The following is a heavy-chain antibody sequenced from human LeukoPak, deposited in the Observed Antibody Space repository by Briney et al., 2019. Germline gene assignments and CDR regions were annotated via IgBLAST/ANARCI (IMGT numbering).Heavy chain of an antibody. J-gene: IGHJ3*02. CDR3: ARVYRGGDAFDI. D-gene: IGHD3-10*01. V-gene: IGHV3-53*04. CDR2: IYSGGST. CDR1: GFSFTTNA. Sequence: GGSLRLSCAASGFSFTTNAMNWVRQAPGKGLEWVSVIYSGGSTYYADSVKGRFTISRHNSKNTLYLQMNSLRAEDTAVYYCARVYRGGDAFDIWGQGTMVTVSS.